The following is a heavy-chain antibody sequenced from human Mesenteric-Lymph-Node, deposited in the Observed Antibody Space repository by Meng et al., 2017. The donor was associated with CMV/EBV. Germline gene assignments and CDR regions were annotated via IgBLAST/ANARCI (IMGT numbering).Heavy chain of an antibody. CDR1: GGTFSSYT. CDR3: ARDLGSSGDY. V-gene: IGHV1-69*04. J-gene: IGHJ4*02. D-gene: IGHD6-6*01. Sequence: SVKVSCKASGGTFSSYTISWVRQAPGQGLEWMGRITPILGIANYAQKFQGRVTITADKSTSTAYMELSSLRSEDTAVYYCARDLGSSGDYWGQGTLVTVSS. CDR2: ITPILGIA.